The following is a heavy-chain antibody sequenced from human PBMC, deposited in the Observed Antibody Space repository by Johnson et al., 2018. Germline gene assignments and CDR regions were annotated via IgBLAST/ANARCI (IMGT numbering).Heavy chain of an antibody. J-gene: IGHJ4*02. D-gene: IGHD5-24*01. V-gene: IGHV1-3*01. CDR2: INSGNGNT. CDR3: ARVGYNGGKEIGLDY. Sequence: QVQLVESGAEVKKPGASVKVSCQTSGYTFTSYSMHWVRQAPGQRLEWMGWINSGNGNTRYSQKFQGRVTITRDTYATTAYMELSSLISEDTTVYYCARVGYNGGKEIGLDYWGQGTLVTVSS. CDR1: GYTFTSYS.